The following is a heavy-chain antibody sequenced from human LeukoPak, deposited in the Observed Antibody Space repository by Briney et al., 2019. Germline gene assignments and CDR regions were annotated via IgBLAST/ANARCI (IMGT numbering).Heavy chain of an antibody. V-gene: IGHV3-53*01. Sequence: PGGSLRLSCAASGFTVSSNYMSWVRQAPGKGLEWVSVIYSGGSTYYADSVKGRFTISRDNAKNLLYLQMNSLRAEDTAVYFCARLSSWVFEIWGQGTMVTVSS. D-gene: IGHD3-16*01. CDR3: ARLSSWVFEI. CDR1: GFTVSSNY. CDR2: IYSGGST. J-gene: IGHJ3*02.